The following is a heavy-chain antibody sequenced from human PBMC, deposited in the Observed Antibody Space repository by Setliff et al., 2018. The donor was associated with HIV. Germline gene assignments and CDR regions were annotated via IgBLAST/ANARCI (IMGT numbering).Heavy chain of an antibody. CDR1: GGTFINYA. Sequence: SVKVSCKASGGTFINYAISWVRQAPGQGLEWMGGIIPMYSAANYAQKFQGRVTLTADEATRTVYMELSSLRSEDTAVYYCAKDQEGDLWPHYFDSGAYGWFDPWGQGTLVTV. V-gene: IGHV1-69*13. CDR2: IIPMYSAA. D-gene: IGHD3-22*01. J-gene: IGHJ5*02. CDR3: AKDQEGDLWPHYFDSGAYGWFDP.